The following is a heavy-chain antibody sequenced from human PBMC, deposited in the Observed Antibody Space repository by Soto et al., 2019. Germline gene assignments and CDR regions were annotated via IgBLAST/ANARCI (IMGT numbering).Heavy chain of an antibody. D-gene: IGHD4-17*01. CDR2: IYWEDSK. CDR3: AKKGGGDYILGY. J-gene: IGHJ4*02. CDR1: GFSLSTNGVG. Sequence: QITLKESGPTLVKPTQTLTLTCTFSGFSLSTNGVGVGWIRQPPGKALEWLALIYWEDSKHYSPSLNSRLTITKDTSRNLVVLTMTNMDPVDTATYYCAKKGGGDYILGYWGQGTLVTVSS. V-gene: IGHV2-5*02.